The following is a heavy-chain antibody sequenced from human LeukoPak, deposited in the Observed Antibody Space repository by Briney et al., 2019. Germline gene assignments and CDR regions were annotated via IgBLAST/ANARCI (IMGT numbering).Heavy chain of an antibody. Sequence: SETLSLTCAVYGGSFSGYYWSWIRQPPGKGLEWIGYIYYSGSTYYNPSLKSRVTISVDTSKNQFSLKLSSVTAADTAVYYCARVGQLANWFDPWGQGTLVTVSS. D-gene: IGHD6-13*01. CDR2: IYYSGST. J-gene: IGHJ5*02. CDR3: ARVGQLANWFDP. V-gene: IGHV4-34*09. CDR1: GGSFSGYY.